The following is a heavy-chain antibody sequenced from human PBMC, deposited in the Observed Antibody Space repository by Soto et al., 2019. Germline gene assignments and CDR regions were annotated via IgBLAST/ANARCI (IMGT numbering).Heavy chain of an antibody. D-gene: IGHD5-18*01. Sequence: GGSLRLSCVASQFTVSTKHMSWVRQAPGKGLEWVSVIYSGGSTYYADSVKGRFTISRDISKNTVYLQMNSLRADDTAVYYCATGVYSYGPDAFDIWGQGTMVTVSS. CDR3: ATGVYSYGPDAFDI. CDR1: QFTVSTKH. V-gene: IGHV3-53*01. J-gene: IGHJ3*02. CDR2: IYSGGST.